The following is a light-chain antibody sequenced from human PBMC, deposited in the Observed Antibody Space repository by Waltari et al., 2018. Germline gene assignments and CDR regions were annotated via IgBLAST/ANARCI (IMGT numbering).Light chain of an antibody. CDR3: QQYNSYPIT. J-gene: IGKJ5*01. V-gene: IGKV1-5*03. Sequence: DVQMTQSPSTLSAPMGHRVTVTCRASQSISVWLAWYQQRPGGAPKLLIYRASSLQSGVPSRFSGTGSETEFTLTIDSLQPDDFATYYCQQYNSYPITFGAGTRLE. CDR1: QSISVW. CDR2: RAS.